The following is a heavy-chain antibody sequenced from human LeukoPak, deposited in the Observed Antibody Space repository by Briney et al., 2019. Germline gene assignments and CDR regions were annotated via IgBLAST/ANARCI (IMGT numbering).Heavy chain of an antibody. CDR1: GYTFSSYG. CDR3: VKGDGELLLRSAFDI. J-gene: IGHJ3*02. CDR2: IIPIFGTT. V-gene: IGHV1-69*13. Sequence: SVKVSCKASGYTFSSYGISWVRQAPGQGLEWIGGIIPIFGTTNYAQNFQGRATITADESTSTAHMELSSLRSQDTAVYYCVKGDGELLLRSAFDIWGQGTMVTVSS. D-gene: IGHD1-26*01.